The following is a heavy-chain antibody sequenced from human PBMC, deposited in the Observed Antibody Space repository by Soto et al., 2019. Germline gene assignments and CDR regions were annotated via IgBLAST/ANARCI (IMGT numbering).Heavy chain of an antibody. J-gene: IGHJ6*02. CDR1: GYSFSKFG. CDR3: ARAEGMASYYSDAMDV. CDR2: INNYNGHT. V-gene: IGHV1-18*04. Sequence: QVVLVQSGAEVKSLGATVKVSCQASGYSFSKFGIGWVRQAPGQGFEWVGWINNYNGHTNFAPKFKGRVSLTRDSSATTDYMELSSLTPDDSAIYYCARAEGMASYYSDAMDVWGQGTAVTVSS.